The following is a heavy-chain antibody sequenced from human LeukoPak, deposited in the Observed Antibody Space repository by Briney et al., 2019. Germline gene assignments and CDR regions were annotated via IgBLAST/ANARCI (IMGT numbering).Heavy chain of an antibody. CDR1: GGSISSYY. V-gene: IGHV4-59*12. CDR3: ARGSEIFDH. J-gene: IGHJ4*02. D-gene: IGHD5-24*01. CDR2: IHNTGNT. Sequence: SETLSLTCTVSGGSISSYYWSWIRQHPGKGLEWIGYIHNTGNTHYNPSLKSRLTISRDTSKNQFSLKLSSVTAADTAVYYCARGSEIFDHWGQGTLVTVSS.